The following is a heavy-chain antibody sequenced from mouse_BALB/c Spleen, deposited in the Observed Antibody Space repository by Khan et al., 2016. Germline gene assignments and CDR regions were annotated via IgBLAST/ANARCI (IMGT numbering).Heavy chain of an antibody. CDR1: GFSLTSYG. CDR3: ARLEDI. Sequence: QVQLKQSGPGLVAPSQSLSITCTVSGFSLTSYGVHWVRQPPGQGLEWLGVICAGGSTNYNSALMSRLSISKDNSKCQAFLIRNSLQTDDTARYYCARLEDIWGQGTSLTVSS. CDR2: ICAGGST. V-gene: IGHV2-9*02. D-gene: IGHD1-3*01. J-gene: IGHJ2*02.